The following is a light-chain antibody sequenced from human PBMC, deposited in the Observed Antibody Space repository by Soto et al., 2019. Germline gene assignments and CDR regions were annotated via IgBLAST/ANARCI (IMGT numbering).Light chain of an antibody. CDR1: QSISNW. J-gene: IGKJ5*01. Sequence: DIQMTQSPSTLSASVGDRVTITCRASQSISNWLAWYQQKPGKAPKLLIYKASSLESGVPSRFSGSGSGTEFSLTISSLQPDDFATYYCQQYNSGMYTFGQGTRLEIK. CDR3: QQYNSGMYT. V-gene: IGKV1-5*03. CDR2: KAS.